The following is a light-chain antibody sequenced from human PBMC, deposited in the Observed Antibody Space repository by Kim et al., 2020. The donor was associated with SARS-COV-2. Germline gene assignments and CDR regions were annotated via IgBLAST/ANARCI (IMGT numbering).Light chain of an antibody. CDR3: QHYNDWPGT. CDR2: GAY. CDR1: ESVSNY. J-gene: IGKJ2*01. Sequence: SMSPGESASLSCKASESVSNYVAWYQMKPGQAHRVIIFGAYMRASGIPARFSGSGSGTDFTLSISSLQSEDSAFYYCQHYNDWPGTFGQGTKLEI. V-gene: IGKV3-15*01.